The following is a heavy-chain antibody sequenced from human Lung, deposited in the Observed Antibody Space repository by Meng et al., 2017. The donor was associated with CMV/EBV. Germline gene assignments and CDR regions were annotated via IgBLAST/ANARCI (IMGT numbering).Heavy chain of an antibody. D-gene: IGHD3-3*01. CDR1: GGPITNEY. V-gene: IGHV4-59*01. Sequence: SETLSLXCTVSGGPITNEYWNWIRQPPGKGLEWIGYIHYSGSPDYNPSLKSRVTISVDMSKKQFSLNLRSVTAADTAVYYCARMDRDFWSGYYPGGMDVWGQGTXVTVCS. J-gene: IGHJ6*01. CDR3: ARMDRDFWSGYYPGGMDV. CDR2: IHYSGSP.